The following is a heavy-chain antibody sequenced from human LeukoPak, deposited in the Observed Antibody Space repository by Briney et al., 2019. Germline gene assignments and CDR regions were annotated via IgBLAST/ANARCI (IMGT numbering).Heavy chain of an antibody. J-gene: IGHJ4*02. CDR1: GFTFDDYA. V-gene: IGHV3-9*01. D-gene: IGHD4-17*01. CDR3: AKDANTVTTPNFDY. CDR2: ISWNSGSI. Sequence: GGFLRLSCAASGFTFDDYAMQWVRQAPGKGLEWVSGISWNSGSIGYADSVKGRFTISRDNAKNSLYLQMNSLRAEDTALYYCAKDANTVTTPNFDYWGQGTLVTVSS.